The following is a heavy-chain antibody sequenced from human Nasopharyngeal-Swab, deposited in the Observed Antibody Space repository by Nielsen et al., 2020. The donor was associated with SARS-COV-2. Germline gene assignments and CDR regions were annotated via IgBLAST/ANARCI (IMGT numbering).Heavy chain of an antibody. D-gene: IGHD3-22*01. CDR2: ISGSGGST. Sequence: ESLKISCAASGFTFSSYAMSWVRQAPGKGLEWVSAISGSGGSTYYADSVKGRFTISRDNSKNTLYLQMNSLRAEDTAVYYCAKDSYDSSGYSYYYGMDVWGQGTTVTVSS. J-gene: IGHJ6*02. V-gene: IGHV3-23*01. CDR3: AKDSYDSSGYSYYYGMDV. CDR1: GFTFSSYA.